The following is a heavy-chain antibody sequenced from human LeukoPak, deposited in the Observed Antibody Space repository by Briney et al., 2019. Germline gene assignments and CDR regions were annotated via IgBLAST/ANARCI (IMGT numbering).Heavy chain of an antibody. Sequence: SETLSLTCTVSGGSISSGSYYWSWIRQPAGKGLEWIGYIYYSGSTNYNPSLKSRVTISVDTSKNQFSLKLSSVTAADTAVYYCARQSYSLHYSLDYWGQGTLVTVSS. D-gene: IGHD6-13*01. V-gene: IGHV4-61*10. CDR1: GGSISSGSYY. CDR3: ARQSYSLHYSLDY. J-gene: IGHJ4*02. CDR2: IYYSGST.